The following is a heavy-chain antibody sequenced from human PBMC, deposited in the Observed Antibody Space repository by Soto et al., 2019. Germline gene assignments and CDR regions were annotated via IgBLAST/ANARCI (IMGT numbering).Heavy chain of an antibody. CDR3: AGDRAYYDMDV. CDR1: GFTFNTYS. V-gene: IGHV3-48*01. CDR2: ISYVGDI. J-gene: IGHJ6*03. Sequence: GGSLRLSCAASGFTFNTYSMNWIRQAPGKGLEWVSYISYVGDIYYADSVKGRFTISRDNAKNSRYLQMNSLRAEDTAVDYCAGDRAYYDMDVWGKGTTVTVSS.